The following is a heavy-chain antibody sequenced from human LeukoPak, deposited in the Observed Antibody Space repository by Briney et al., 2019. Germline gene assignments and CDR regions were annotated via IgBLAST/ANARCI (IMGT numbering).Heavy chain of an antibody. CDR1: GFTFSSYA. CDR2: ISGSGGST. J-gene: IGHJ5*02. V-gene: IGHV3-23*01. Sequence: GGSLRLSCAASGFTFSSYAMSWVRQAPGKGLEWVSAISGSGGSTYYADSVKGRFTISRDNSKNTLYLQMSSLRAEDTAVYYCAKDPSSGWGTWFDPWGQGTLVTVSS. CDR3: AKDPSSGWGTWFDP. D-gene: IGHD6-19*01.